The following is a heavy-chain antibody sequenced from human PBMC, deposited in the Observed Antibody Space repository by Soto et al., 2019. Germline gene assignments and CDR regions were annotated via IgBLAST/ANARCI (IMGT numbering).Heavy chain of an antibody. CDR2: IIPMFRTT. CDR1: VGSFIGQR. CDR3: ANAPN. Sequence: QVQLVQSGAEVKKPGSSVKVSCKASVGSFIGQRVSWVRQAPGQRLEWMGGIIPMFRTTNYARKFQGRLTITADGSTNTASMELTSLTSEDTAIYYCANAPNWGQGTLVTVSS. V-gene: IGHV1-69*01. J-gene: IGHJ1*01.